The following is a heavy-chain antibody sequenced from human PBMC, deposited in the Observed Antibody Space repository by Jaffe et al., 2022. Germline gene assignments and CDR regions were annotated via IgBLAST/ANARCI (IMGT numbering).Heavy chain of an antibody. Sequence: EVQLLESGGGLVQPGGSLRLSCAASGFTFSSYAMSWVRQAPGKGLEWVSAISGSGGSTYYADSVKGRFTISRDNSKNTLYLQMNSLRAEDTAVYYCAKDGADPYSSGWYYFDYWGQGTLVTVSS. V-gene: IGHV3-23*01. CDR2: ISGSGGST. CDR3: AKDGADPYSSGWYYFDY. J-gene: IGHJ4*02. CDR1: GFTFSSYA. D-gene: IGHD6-19*01.